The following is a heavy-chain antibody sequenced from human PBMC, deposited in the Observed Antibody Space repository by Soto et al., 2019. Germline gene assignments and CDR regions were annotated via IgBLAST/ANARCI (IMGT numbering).Heavy chain of an antibody. CDR3: ARGQSGSYDWSYGMDV. Sequence: GGSLRLSCAASGFTFSSYDMHWVRQATGKGLEWVSAIGTAGDTYYPGSVKGRFTISRENAKNSLYLQMNSLGAGDTAVYYCARGQSGSYDWSYGMDVWGQGTTVTVSS. J-gene: IGHJ6*02. CDR1: GFTFSSYD. CDR2: IGTAGDT. V-gene: IGHV3-13*01. D-gene: IGHD1-26*01.